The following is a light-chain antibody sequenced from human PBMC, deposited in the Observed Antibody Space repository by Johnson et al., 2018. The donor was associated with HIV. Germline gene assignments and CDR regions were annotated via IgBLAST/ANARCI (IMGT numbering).Light chain of an antibody. J-gene: IGLJ1*01. V-gene: IGLV1-51*01. CDR1: SSNIGNNY. CDR2: DNN. Sequence: QSVLTQPPSVSAAPGQKVTISCSGSSSNIGNNYVSWYQHFPGTAPKLLIYDNNKRPSGIPDRFSGSKSGTSATLGITGLQTGDEADYYCGTWDSSLGVYVFGTGTKVTVL. CDR3: GTWDSSLGVYV.